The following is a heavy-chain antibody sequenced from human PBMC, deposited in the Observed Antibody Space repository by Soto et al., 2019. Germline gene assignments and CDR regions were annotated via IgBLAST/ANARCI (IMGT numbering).Heavy chain of an antibody. CDR1: GYSFTSYW. Sequence: GESLKISCKGSGYSFTSYWIGWVRQMPGKGLEWMGIIYPGDSDTRYSPSFQGQVTISADKSISTAYLQWSSLKASDTAMYYCARQAYCGGDCYSGAFDIWGQGTMVIVSS. D-gene: IGHD2-21*02. CDR2: IYPGDSDT. J-gene: IGHJ3*02. CDR3: ARQAYCGGDCYSGAFDI. V-gene: IGHV5-51*01.